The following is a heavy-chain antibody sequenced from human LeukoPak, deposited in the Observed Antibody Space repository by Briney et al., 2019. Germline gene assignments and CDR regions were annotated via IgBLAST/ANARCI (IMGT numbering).Heavy chain of an antibody. V-gene: IGHV3-48*01. CDR1: GLTFSSYN. D-gene: IGHD5-12*01. CDR3: ARGHSGYDS. J-gene: IGHJ5*02. Sequence: GGSLRLSCAASGLTFSSYNMNWVRQAPGKGLEWVSYISSSSSTMYYADSVKGRFTISRDNAKNSLYLQMNSLRAEDTAVYYCARGHSGYDSWGQGTLVTVSS. CDR2: ISSSSSTM.